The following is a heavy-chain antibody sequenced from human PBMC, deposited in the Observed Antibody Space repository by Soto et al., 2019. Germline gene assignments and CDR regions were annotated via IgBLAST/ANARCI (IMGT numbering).Heavy chain of an antibody. CDR2: ITPIFGTA. D-gene: IGHD3-22*01. J-gene: IGHJ1*01. CDR1: GGTFSSST. Sequence: SVKVSGKASGGTFSSSTISWVRQAPGQGLEWMGGITPIFGTANYAQKFQGRVTITADESTSTAYMELSSLRSEDTALYFCARGWGYDSTTYYYAYWGQGTSVTVSS. CDR3: ARGWGYDSTTYYYAY. V-gene: IGHV1-69*13.